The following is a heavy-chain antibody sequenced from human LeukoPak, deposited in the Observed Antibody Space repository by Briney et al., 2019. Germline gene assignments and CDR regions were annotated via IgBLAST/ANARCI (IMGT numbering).Heavy chain of an antibody. CDR2: ISHDGSEK. D-gene: IGHD1-7*01. J-gene: IGHJ4*02. CDR1: GFTFSSYW. Sequence: GSLRLSCAASGFTFSSYWMSWVRQAPGKGLEWVGQISHDGSEKYYVDSVRGRFTFSRDNAKNSLYLQMNSLRAEDTAVYYCARDSSGTTFDYWGQGTLVTVSS. V-gene: IGHV3-7*01. CDR3: ARDSSGTTFDY.